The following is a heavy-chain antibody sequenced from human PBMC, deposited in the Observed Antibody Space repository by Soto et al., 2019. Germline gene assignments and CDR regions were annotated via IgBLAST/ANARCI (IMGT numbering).Heavy chain of an antibody. D-gene: IGHD3-3*01. CDR3: ARDETLMFGAGPSWFDP. Sequence: ETLSLTCTVSGGPISSYYWSWIRQPAGTGLEWIGRIYTSGSTNYNPSLKSRVTMSVDTSKNQFSLKLSSVPAADTAVYSCARDETLMFGAGPSWFDPWGEGTLVTV. CDR2: IYTSGST. V-gene: IGHV4-4*07. J-gene: IGHJ5*02. CDR1: GGPISSYY.